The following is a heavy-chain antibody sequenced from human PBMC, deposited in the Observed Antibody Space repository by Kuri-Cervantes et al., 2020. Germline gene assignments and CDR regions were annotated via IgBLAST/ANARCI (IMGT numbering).Heavy chain of an antibody. V-gene: IGHV3-21*04. Sequence: GESLKISCAASGFTFSSYSMNWVRQAPGKGLEWVSSISSSSSYIYYADSVKGRFTISRNNAKNSLYLQMNSLRAEDTAVYYCARDGTPTAVYYYYGMDVWGQAIT. D-gene: IGHD1-7*01. CDR2: ISSSSSYI. CDR1: GFTFSSYS. CDR3: ARDGTPTAVYYYYGMDV. J-gene: IGHJ6*01.